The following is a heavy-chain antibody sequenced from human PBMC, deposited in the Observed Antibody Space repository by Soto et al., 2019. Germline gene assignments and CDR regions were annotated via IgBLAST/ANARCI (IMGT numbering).Heavy chain of an antibody. CDR3: AREGAVAGYYYYGMDV. Sequence: QVQLAQSGAEVKKPGSSVKVSCKASGGTFSSYTISWVRQAPGQGLEWMGRIIPILGIANYAQKFQGRVTITADKSTSTAYMELSSLRSEDTAVYYCAREGAVAGYYYYGMDVWGQGTTVTVSS. CDR1: GGTFSSYT. D-gene: IGHD6-19*01. J-gene: IGHJ6*02. V-gene: IGHV1-69*08. CDR2: IIPILGIA.